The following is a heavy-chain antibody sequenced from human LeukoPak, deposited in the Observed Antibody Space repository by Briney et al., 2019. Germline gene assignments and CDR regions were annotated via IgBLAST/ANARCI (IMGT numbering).Heavy chain of an antibody. CDR1: GASISRDY. CDR2: IYNGGST. D-gene: IGHD3-3*01. J-gene: IGHJ4*02. CDR3: ASITIFGVVIYYFDY. V-gene: IGHV4-59*01. Sequence: SETLSLTCTVSGASISRDYWTWIRQPPGKGLEWIGYIYNGGSTTYSPSLNSRVTISLDTSNNQVSLRLSSVTAADTAVYYCASITIFGVVIYYFDYWGQGTLVTVSS.